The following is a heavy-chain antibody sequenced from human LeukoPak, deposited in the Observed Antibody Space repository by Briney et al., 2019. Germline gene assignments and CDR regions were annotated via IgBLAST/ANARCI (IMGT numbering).Heavy chain of an antibody. J-gene: IGHJ6*02. D-gene: IGHD3-16*01. CDR3: ARGRFVSTYYYYGMDV. CDR2: INHSGST. Sequence: PSETLSLTCAVYGGSFSGYYWSWIRQPPGKGLEWIGEINHSGSTNYNPSLKSRVTISVDTSKNQFSLKLSSVTAADMAVYYCARGRFVSTYYYYGMDVWGQGTTVTVSS. CDR1: GGSFSGYY. V-gene: IGHV4-34*01.